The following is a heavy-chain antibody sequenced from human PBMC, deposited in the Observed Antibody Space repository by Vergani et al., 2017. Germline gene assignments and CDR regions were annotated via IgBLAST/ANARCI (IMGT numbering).Heavy chain of an antibody. CDR1: GGPISSGSYY. V-gene: IGHV4-61*02. Sequence: QVQLQESGPGLVKPSQTLSLTCTVSGGPISSGSYYWSWIRQPAGKGLEWIGRIYTSGSTNYNPSLKSRVTMSLDTSKNQFSLKLRSVTAADTAVYYCARGTRAPYYYYYYMDVWGKGTTVTVSS. CDR3: ARGTRAPYYYYYYMDV. J-gene: IGHJ6*03. D-gene: IGHD1-7*01. CDR2: IYTSGST.